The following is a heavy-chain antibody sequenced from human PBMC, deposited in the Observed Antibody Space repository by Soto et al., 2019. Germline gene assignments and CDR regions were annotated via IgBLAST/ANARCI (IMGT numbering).Heavy chain of an antibody. CDR1: GYAFTTYG. Sequence: QVHLVQSGAEVKKPGASVKVSCKGSGYAFTTYGITWVRQAPGQGLEWMGWISAHNGNTNYAQKLQGRVTVTRDPSTSTAYMELRSLGSDDTAVYYCARGRYGDYWGQGALVTVSS. D-gene: IGHD1-1*01. V-gene: IGHV1-18*01. CDR2: ISAHNGNT. CDR3: ARGRYGDY. J-gene: IGHJ4*02.